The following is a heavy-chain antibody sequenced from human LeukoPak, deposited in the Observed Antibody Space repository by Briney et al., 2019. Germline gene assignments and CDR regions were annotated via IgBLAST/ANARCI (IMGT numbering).Heavy chain of an antibody. V-gene: IGHV1-46*01. Sequence: ASVKVSCKAFGYTFTNYYMHWVRQAPGQGLEWMGIISPSVGSAAYAQKFQGRVTMTRDTSTSTAYMELRSLRSDDTAVYYCARAGYYDFWSGLYGMDVWGQGTTVTVSS. CDR3: ARAGYYDFWSGLYGMDV. CDR2: ISPSVGSA. D-gene: IGHD3-3*01. CDR1: GYTFTNYY. J-gene: IGHJ6*02.